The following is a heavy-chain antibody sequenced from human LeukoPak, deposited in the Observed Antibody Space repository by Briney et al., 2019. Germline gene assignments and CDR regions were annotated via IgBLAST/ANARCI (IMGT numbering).Heavy chain of an antibody. J-gene: IGHJ3*02. Sequence: SETLSLTCTVSGGSISSYYWSWIRQPPGKGLEWIGYIYYSGSTNYNPSLKSRVTISLDTSRNQFSLKLNSVTAADTAVYYYAKSNGYGLVDIWGQGTMVTVSS. CDR3: AKSNGYGLVDI. CDR2: IYYSGST. V-gene: IGHV4-59*12. D-gene: IGHD3-10*01. CDR1: GGSISSYY.